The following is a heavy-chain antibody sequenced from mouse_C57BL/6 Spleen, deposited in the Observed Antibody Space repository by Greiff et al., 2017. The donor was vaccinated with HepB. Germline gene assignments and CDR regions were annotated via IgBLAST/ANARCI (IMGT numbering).Heavy chain of an antibody. Sequence: VKLQQSGPELVKPGASVKISCKASGYAFSSSWMNWVKQRPGKGLEWIGRIYPGDGDTNYNGKFKGKATLTADKSSSTAYMQLSSLTSEDSAVYFCARHLLRYPAHAMDYWGQGTSVTVSS. CDR2: IYPGDGDT. CDR1: GYAFSSSW. D-gene: IGHD1-1*01. CDR3: ARHLLRYPAHAMDY. J-gene: IGHJ4*01. V-gene: IGHV1-82*01.